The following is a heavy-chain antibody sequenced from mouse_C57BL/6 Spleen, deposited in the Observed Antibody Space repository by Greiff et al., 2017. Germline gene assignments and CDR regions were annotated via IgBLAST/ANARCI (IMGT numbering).Heavy chain of an antibody. CDR3: ASETYYYGSTPFAY. CDR2: ILPASGST. D-gene: IGHD1-1*01. J-gene: IGHJ3*01. V-gene: IGHV1-9*01. Sequence: VQLQQSGAELMKPGASVKLSCKATGYTFTGYWIEWVKQRPGHGLEWIGEILPASGSTNYNEKFKGKATFTADTSSNTAYMQLSSLTTEDSAIYSCASETYYYGSTPFAYWGQGTLVTVSA. CDR1: GYTFTGYW.